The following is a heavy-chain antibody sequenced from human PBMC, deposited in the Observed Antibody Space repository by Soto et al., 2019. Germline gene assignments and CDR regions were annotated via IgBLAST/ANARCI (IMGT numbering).Heavy chain of an antibody. D-gene: IGHD1-26*01. CDR1: GGSISSGGYS. CDR2: IYHSGST. J-gene: IGHJ4*02. V-gene: IGHV4-30-2*01. CDR3: ARGTGAPLTFLFDY. Sequence: SETLSLTCAVSGGSISSGGYSWSWIRQPPGKGLEWIGYIYHSGSTYYNPSLKSRVTISVDRSKNQFSLKLSSVTAADTAVYYCARGTGAPLTFLFDYWGQGTLVTVSS.